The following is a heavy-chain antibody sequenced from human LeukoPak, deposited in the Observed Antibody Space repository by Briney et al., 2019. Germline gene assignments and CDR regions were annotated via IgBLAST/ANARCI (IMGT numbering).Heavy chain of an antibody. V-gene: IGHV5-51*01. CDR3: AREYSGYDSHFDY. CDR2: FNPGDSET. J-gene: IGHJ4*02. D-gene: IGHD5-12*01. CDR1: GSRFSIYG. Sequence: GESLKISCKGSGSRFSIYGIRWVRQLPGQGLEWMGIFNPGDSETRYSPSFQGQVTLSADKTISTAYLHWRTLKASDTAMYYCAREYSGYDSHFDYWGQGTLVTVSS.